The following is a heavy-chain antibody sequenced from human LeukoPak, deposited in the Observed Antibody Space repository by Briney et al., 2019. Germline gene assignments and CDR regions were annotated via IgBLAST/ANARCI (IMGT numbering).Heavy chain of an antibody. J-gene: IGHJ5*02. CDR1: GYTFTGYY. CDR3: ARGLGGVVVPAAPKGWFDP. Sequence: ASVKVSCKASGYTFTGYYMHWVRQAPGQGLEWMGWINPNSGGTNYAQKFQGRVTMTRDTSISTAYMELSRLRSDDTAVYYCARGLGGVVVPAAPKGWFDPWGQGTLVTVSS. V-gene: IGHV1-2*02. CDR2: INPNSGGT. D-gene: IGHD2-2*01.